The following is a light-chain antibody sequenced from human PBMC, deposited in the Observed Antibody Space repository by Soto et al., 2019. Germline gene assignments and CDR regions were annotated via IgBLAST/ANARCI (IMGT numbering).Light chain of an antibody. CDR2: DSS. CDR1: QSVSSY. J-gene: IGKJ4*01. V-gene: IGKV3-11*01. Sequence: EIVLTQSPATLSLSPGERATLSCRAIQSVSSYLDCYQQKPGQAPRLLIYDSSNRANGIPARLSGSGSWTELTITISSIEPEDFAVYYCQQRSNGXPLTCGGWTKV. CDR3: QQRSNGXPLT.